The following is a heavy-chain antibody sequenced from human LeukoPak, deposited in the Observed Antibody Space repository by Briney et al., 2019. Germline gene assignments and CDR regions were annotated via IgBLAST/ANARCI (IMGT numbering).Heavy chain of an antibody. J-gene: IGHJ6*03. D-gene: IGHD3-9*01. V-gene: IGHV3-30*02. Sequence: GGSLILSCAASGFTFSSFGMHWVRQGPGKGLEWVAFIRYDGSNTYYVDSVKGRSTISRDNSKNTLYLQMNSLRAEDTAVYYCAKEYLEWFPMDVWGKGTKVTISS. CDR3: AKEYLEWFPMDV. CDR1: GFTFSSFG. CDR2: IRYDGSNT.